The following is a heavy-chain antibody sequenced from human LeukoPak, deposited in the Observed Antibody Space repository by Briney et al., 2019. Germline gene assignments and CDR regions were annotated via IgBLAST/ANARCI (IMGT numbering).Heavy chain of an antibody. J-gene: IGHJ4*02. CDR3: ARRNYGGAAFDY. CDR1: GYFISSGYY. D-gene: IGHD3-16*01. V-gene: IGHV4-38-2*01. Sequence: SETLSLTCAVSGYFISSGYYWGWIRQPPGKGLEWIGSIYYSGSTYYNPSLKSRVTISVDTSKNQFSLKLSSVTAADTAVYYCARRNYGGAAFDYWGQGTPVTVSS. CDR2: IYYSGST.